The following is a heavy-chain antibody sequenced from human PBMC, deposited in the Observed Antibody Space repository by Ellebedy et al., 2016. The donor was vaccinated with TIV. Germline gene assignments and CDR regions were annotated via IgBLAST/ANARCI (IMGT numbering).Heavy chain of an antibody. CDR2: IKSKTDGGAA. Sequence: GESLKISCAASGFTFSNAWMNWVRQAPGKGLEWVGRIKSKTDGGAADYAAPVKGRFTISRDDSKNTLYLPMNSLKTEDTAVYFCTTVYRYNYDSVWGQGTLGTVSS. V-gene: IGHV3-15*01. CDR1: GFTFSNAW. CDR3: TTVYRYNYDSV. J-gene: IGHJ4*02. D-gene: IGHD5-18*01.